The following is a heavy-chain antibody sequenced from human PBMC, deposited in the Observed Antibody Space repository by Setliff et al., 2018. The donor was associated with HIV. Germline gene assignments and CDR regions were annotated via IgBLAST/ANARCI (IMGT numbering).Heavy chain of an antibody. CDR3: ARDHHSGRGSNFPWYSDL. CDR2: ITSYNGNT. CDR1: NYTFSNYG. J-gene: IGHJ2*01. D-gene: IGHD1-26*01. Sequence: ASVKVSCKASNYTFSNYGITWVRQAPGQGLEWMGWITSYNGNTNYAKKFKGRVTMTTDTSTSIAYMELKSLRSEDTAVYYCARDHHSGRGSNFPWYSDLWGRGTLVTVSS. V-gene: IGHV1-18*01.